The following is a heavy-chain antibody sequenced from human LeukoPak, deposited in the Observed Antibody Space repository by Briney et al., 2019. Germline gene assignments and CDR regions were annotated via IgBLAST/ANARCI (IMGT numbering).Heavy chain of an antibody. J-gene: IGHJ6*02. V-gene: IGHV3-21*01. CDR3: ARDVSSWTFGYYCYGMDV. D-gene: IGHD6-13*01. Sequence: GGSLRLSCAASGFTFSSYSMNWVRQAPGKGLEWVSSISSSSSYIYYADSVKGRFTISRDNANNSLYLQKNSLRAQDTAVYYCARDVSSWTFGYYCYGMDVWGQGTTVTVSS. CDR2: ISSSSSYI. CDR1: GFTFSSYS.